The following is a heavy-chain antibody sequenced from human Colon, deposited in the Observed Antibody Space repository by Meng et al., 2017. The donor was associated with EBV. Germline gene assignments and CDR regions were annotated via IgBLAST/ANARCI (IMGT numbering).Heavy chain of an antibody. V-gene: IGHV4-4*02. CDR2: IYHSGST. D-gene: IGHD2-21*02. J-gene: IGHJ4*02. Sequence: QVQRQESGPGLVKPSGTLSPTCAVAGGSLRSRNWWSWVRQPPGKGLEWIGEIYHSGSTNYNPSLKSRVTISVDESKNQFSLRLSSVTAADTAVYYCARVGAYCGGDCYHPRWGQGTLVTVSS. CDR3: ARVGAYCGGDCYHPR. CDR1: GGSLRSRNW.